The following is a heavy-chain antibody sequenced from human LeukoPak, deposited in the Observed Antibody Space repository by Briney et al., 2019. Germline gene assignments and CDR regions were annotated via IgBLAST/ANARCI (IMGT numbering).Heavy chain of an antibody. CDR2: INHSGST. V-gene: IGHV4-34*01. D-gene: IGHD2-2*01. CDR1: GGSFSGYY. Sequence: SETLSLTCAVYGGSFSGYYWSWIRQPPGKGLEWIGEINHSGSTNYNPSLKSRVTISVDTSKNQFSLKLSSVTAADTAAYYCARGATRWFDPWGQGTLVTVSS. CDR3: ARGATRWFDP. J-gene: IGHJ5*02.